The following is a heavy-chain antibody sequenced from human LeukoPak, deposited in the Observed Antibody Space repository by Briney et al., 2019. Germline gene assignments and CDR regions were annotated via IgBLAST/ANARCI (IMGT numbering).Heavy chain of an antibody. V-gene: IGHV4-30-4*08. CDR3: AGNIVVVPAAMGIWFDP. CDR1: GGSISSGDYC. D-gene: IGHD2-2*01. CDR2: IYYSGST. Sequence: SQTLSLTCTVSGGSISSGDYCWSWIRQPPGKGLEWIGYIYYSGSTYYNPSLKSRVTISVDTSKNQFSLKLSSVTAADTAVYYCAGNIVVVPAAMGIWFDPWAQGTLVTVSS. J-gene: IGHJ5*02.